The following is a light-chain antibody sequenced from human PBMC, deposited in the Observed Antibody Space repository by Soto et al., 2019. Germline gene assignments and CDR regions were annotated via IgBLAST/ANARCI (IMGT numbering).Light chain of an antibody. J-gene: IGKJ1*01. Sequence: ETVMTQSPATLSVSPGERATLSCRASQTVTRKLAWYQQKPGQAPRLLMSGASTRATGLPPRFRGSGSGTEFSLTIASPQSEDFAVYYCQQYNDWPPTFGQGTKVEI. V-gene: IGKV3-15*01. CDR2: GAS. CDR3: QQYNDWPPT. CDR1: QTVTRK.